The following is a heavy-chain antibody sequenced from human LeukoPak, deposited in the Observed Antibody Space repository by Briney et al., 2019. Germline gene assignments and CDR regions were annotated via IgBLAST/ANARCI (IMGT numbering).Heavy chain of an antibody. V-gene: IGHV1-18*01. CDR3: ARDSLQVGGFWSGYYEGYYYYYMDV. J-gene: IGHJ6*03. D-gene: IGHD3-3*01. CDR1: GYTFTSYG. CDR2: ISAYNGNT. Sequence: ASVKVSCKASGYTFTSYGISWVRQAPGQGLEWMGWISAYNGNTNYAQKLQGRVTMTTDTSTSTAYMELRSLRSDDTAVYYCARDSLQVGGFWSGYYEGYYYYYMDVWGKGTTVTVSS.